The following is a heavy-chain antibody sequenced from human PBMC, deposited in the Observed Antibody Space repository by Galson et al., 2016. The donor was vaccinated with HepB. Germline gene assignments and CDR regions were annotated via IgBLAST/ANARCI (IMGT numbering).Heavy chain of an antibody. D-gene: IGHD6-6*01. Sequence: CAISGDSVSTNSAAWNWIRQSPSRGLEWLGRTYYRSKWYSDYAVSVKSRITINADTSKNQFSLQLNSVTPEDTAVYYCVRSSIAARRLDSWGQGALVTVSS. CDR1: GDSVSTNSAA. V-gene: IGHV6-1*01. J-gene: IGHJ4*02. CDR3: VRSSIAARRLDS. CDR2: TYYRSKWYS.